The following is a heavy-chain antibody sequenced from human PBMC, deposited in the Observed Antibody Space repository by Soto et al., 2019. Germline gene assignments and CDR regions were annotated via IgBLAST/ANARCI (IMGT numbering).Heavy chain of an antibody. Sequence: QVQLVQSGAEEKKPGASVKVSCKASGYTFTSYAMHWVRQAPGQRLEWMGWINAGNGNTKYSQKFPGRGTITRDTAGSKDYMELRNVTAEDTAVYYYSCSVVVGTARDYWGQGTLVTVSS. J-gene: IGHJ4*02. V-gene: IGHV1-3*05. CDR1: GYTFTSYA. CDR2: INAGNGNT. D-gene: IGHD2-21*02. CDR3: SCSVVVGTARDY.